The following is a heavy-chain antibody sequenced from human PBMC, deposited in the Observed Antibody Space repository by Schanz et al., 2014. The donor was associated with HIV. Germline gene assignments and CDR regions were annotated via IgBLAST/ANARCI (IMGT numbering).Heavy chain of an antibody. J-gene: IGHJ4*02. CDR1: GFTFTDYA. V-gene: IGHV3-72*01. CDR2: SKNKANGYIT. Sequence: EVQLVESGGHLVQPGRSLRLSCAASGFTFTDYAMHWVRQVPGKGLEWVGRSKNKANGYITEYTASVKGRFTISRDDSRNSLYLQMNSLKTEDTAVYFCARWRSGAPSNWGQGTLVTVSS. D-gene: IGHD3-10*01. CDR3: ARWRSGAPSN.